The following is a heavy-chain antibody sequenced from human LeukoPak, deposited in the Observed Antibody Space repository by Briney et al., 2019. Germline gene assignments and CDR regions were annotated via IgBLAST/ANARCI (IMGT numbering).Heavy chain of an antibody. CDR2: IYYSGST. CDR1: GGSINSGGYS. CDR3: ARGYSSSWYGWFDP. D-gene: IGHD6-13*01. Sequence: SQTLSLTCTVSGGSINSGGYSWSWIRQHPGKGLEWIGYIYYSGSTYYNPSLKSRVTISVDTSKNQFSLKLSSVTAADTAVYFCARGYSSSWYGWFDPWGQGTLVTVSS. V-gene: IGHV4-31*03. J-gene: IGHJ5*02.